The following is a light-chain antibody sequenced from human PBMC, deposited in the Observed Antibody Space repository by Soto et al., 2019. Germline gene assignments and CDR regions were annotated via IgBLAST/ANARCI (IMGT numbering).Light chain of an antibody. CDR3: AAWDYSLDGVL. V-gene: IGLV1-44*01. J-gene: IGLJ2*01. Sequence: QSVLTQPPSASGTPGQSVTISCSGSSSNIGSNIVNWYQHLPGAAPKILIYNDNHQPSGAPDRFYGSKSGTSASLAIRVLHSHDEADDYCAAWDYSLDGVLFGGGTKLTVL. CDR2: NDN. CDR1: SSNIGSNI.